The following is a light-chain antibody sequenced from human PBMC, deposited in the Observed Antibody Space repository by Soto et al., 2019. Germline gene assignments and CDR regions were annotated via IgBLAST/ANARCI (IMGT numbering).Light chain of an antibody. Sequence: QSVLTQPPSASGTPGQSVTISCSGGSSNIGSHTVNWYQHLPGTVPKLLIYGSNQRPSGVPDRFSGSKSGTSASLAISGLQSEDEADYYCAAWDDSLDGYVVFGGGTKLTVL. CDR2: GSN. CDR1: SSNIGSHT. CDR3: AAWDDSLDGYVV. V-gene: IGLV1-44*01. J-gene: IGLJ2*01.